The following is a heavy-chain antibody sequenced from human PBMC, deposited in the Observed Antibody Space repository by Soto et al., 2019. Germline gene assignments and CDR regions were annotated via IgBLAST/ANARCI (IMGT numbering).Heavy chain of an antibody. CDR1: SDSISSYY. D-gene: IGHD6-19*01. CDR2: TDYSGNT. CDR3: ARAVGDPLYDLDY. J-gene: IGHJ4*02. V-gene: IGHV4-59*08. Sequence: QVQLQESGPELVRPSETLSLTCTVSSDSISSYYWIWIRQSPGKGLEWIGYTDYSGNTNYNPSLKRRVTISGDTSKNQFSLRVSSVTAADTAVYYCARAVGDPLYDLDYWGQGTLVTVSS.